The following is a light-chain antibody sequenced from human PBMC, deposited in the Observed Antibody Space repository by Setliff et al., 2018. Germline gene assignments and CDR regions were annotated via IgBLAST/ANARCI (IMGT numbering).Light chain of an antibody. J-gene: IGKJ4*01. CDR2: AAS. CDR3: QQSSHTPT. V-gene: IGKV1-39*01. CDR1: QSVGNY. Sequence: DIQMTQSPSSLSASVGDRVTITCRASQSVGNYVNWYQHKPGKAPKLLIYAASSLQGGVPSRFSGSESGTDFTLTINSLQPEDVATYYCQQSSHTPTFGGGTKVDIK.